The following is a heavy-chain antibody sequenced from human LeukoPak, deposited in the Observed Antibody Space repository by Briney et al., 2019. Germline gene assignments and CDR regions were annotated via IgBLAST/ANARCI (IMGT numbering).Heavy chain of an antibody. CDR1: GYSISSGYY. CDR3: AREYYDYVWGSYRPNLFDY. Sequence: SETLSLTCTVSGYSISSGYYWGWIRQPPGKGLEWIGSIYHSGSTYYNPSLKSRVTISVDTSKNQFSLKLSSVTAADTAVYYCAREYYDYVWGSYRPNLFDYWGQGTLVTVSS. D-gene: IGHD3-16*02. V-gene: IGHV4-38-2*02. CDR2: IYHSGST. J-gene: IGHJ4*02.